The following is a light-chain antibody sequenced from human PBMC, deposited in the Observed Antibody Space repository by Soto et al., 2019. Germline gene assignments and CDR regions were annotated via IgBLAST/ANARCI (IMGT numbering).Light chain of an antibody. Sequence: QSVLTQPPSVSWSPGQSITMSCTGTSSDLGDYNYVSWFQHHPGKAPKLLIFEVSDRPSGVSNRFSGSKSGNTASLTISGLQAEDEADYYCTSYTNTDTLYVFGTGTKVTVL. J-gene: IGLJ1*01. V-gene: IGLV2-14*01. CDR3: TSYTNTDTLYV. CDR1: SSDLGDYNY. CDR2: EVS.